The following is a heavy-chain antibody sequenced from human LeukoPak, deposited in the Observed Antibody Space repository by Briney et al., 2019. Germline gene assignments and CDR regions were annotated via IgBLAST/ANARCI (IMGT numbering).Heavy chain of an antibody. J-gene: IGHJ4*02. Sequence: GGSLRLSCAASGFTFSDYYMSWIRQAPGKGLEWVSYISSSGSTIYYADSVKGRFTISRDNAKNSLYLQMNSLRAEDTAVYYCARCRSYEQQPVQVYFDYWGQGTLVTVSS. D-gene: IGHD6-13*01. CDR3: ARCRSYEQQPVQVYFDY. CDR1: GFTFSDYY. CDR2: ISSSGSTI. V-gene: IGHV3-11*01.